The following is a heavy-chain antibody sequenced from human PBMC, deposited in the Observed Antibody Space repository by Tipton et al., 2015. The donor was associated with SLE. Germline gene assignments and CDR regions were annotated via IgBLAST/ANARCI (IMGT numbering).Heavy chain of an antibody. CDR1: GFTFSSYE. CDR2: ISSSGSTI. V-gene: IGHV3-48*03. J-gene: IGHJ6*03. Sequence: SGFTFSSYEMNWVRQAPGKGLEWVSYISSSGSTIYYADSVKGRFTISRDNAKNSLYLQMNSLRAEDTAVYYCARGGVSYMDVWGKGTTVTVSS. D-gene: IGHD3-16*01. CDR3: ARGGVSYMDV.